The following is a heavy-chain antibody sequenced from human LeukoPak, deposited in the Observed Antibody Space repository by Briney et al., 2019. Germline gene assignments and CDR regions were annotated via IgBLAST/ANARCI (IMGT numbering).Heavy chain of an antibody. J-gene: IGHJ1*01. Sequence: SGGSLRLSCAASGFTFSSYGMHWVRRAPGKGLEWVAVISYDGSNKYYADSVKGRFTISRDNSKSTVYVQMNSLRIEDTAVYYCARGSLIMIRAPAEYFQYWGQGTLVTVSS. D-gene: IGHD3-16*01. CDR3: ARGSLIMIRAPAEYFQY. CDR2: ISYDGSNK. V-gene: IGHV3-30*03. CDR1: GFTFSSYG.